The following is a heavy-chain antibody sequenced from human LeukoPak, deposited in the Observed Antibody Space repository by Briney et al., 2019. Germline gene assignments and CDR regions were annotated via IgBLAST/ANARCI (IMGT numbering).Heavy chain of an antibody. V-gene: IGHV4-4*07. CDR2: IYTSGST. J-gene: IGHJ4*02. Sequence: KASETLSLTCTVSGGSISSYYWSWIRQPAGKGLEWIGRIYTSGSTNYNPSLKSRVTMSVDTSKNQFSLKLSSVTAADTAVYYCAGQPYDSSGYRVPYFDYWGQGTLVTVSS. CDR3: AGQPYDSSGYRVPYFDY. CDR1: GGSISSYY. D-gene: IGHD3-22*01.